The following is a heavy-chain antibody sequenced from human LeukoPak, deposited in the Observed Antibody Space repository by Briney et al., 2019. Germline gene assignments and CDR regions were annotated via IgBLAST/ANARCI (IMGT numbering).Heavy chain of an antibody. V-gene: IGHV3-30*02. Sequence: PGGSLRLSCAASGFTFSSYDIHWVRQAPGKGLEWVAFIRYDGSNKYYADSVRGRFTISRDNSKNTLYLQMNSLKTEDTAVYYCTRRVGAKDFDYWGQGTLVTVSS. D-gene: IGHD1-26*01. J-gene: IGHJ4*02. CDR1: GFTFSSYD. CDR2: IRYDGSNK. CDR3: TRRVGAKDFDY.